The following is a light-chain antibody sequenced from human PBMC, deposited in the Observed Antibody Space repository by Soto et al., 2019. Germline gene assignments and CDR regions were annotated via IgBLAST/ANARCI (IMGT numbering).Light chain of an antibody. CDR3: AAWDESLNGKV. Sequence: QSVLTQPPSVSGTPGQSVTISCSGSSSNIGGQTVSWYQQLPGTAPNLLIYSGHQRPSGVPDRFSASKSGSSASLAISGLQSEDEGDSYCAAWDESLNGKVFGGGTKLTVL. J-gene: IGLJ3*02. CDR2: SGH. CDR1: SSNIGGQT. V-gene: IGLV1-44*01.